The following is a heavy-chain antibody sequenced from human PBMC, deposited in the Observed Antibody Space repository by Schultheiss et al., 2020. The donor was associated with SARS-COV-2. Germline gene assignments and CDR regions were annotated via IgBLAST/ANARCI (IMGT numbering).Heavy chain of an antibody. Sequence: GGSLRLSCAASGFTFSGSAMHWVRQASGKGLEWVGRIKSETDGGTTDYAAPVRGRFTISRDDSKDTSYLQMNSLKTEDTAVYYCARDLTVGATQGFDYWGQGTLVTVSS. V-gene: IGHV3-15*01. CDR1: GFTFSGSA. CDR2: IKSETDGGTT. D-gene: IGHD1-26*01. CDR3: ARDLTVGATQGFDY. J-gene: IGHJ4*02.